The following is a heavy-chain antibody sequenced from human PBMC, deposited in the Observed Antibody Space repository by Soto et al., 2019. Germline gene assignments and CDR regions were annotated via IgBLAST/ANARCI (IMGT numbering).Heavy chain of an antibody. CDR2: INPSGGST. CDR1: GYTFTSYY. CDR3: ARVRHYYGSGSYYGLDY. Sequence: VASVKVSCKASGYTFTSYYMHWVRQAPGQGLEWMGIINPSGGSTSYAQKFQGRVTMTRDTSTSTVYMELSSLRSEDTAVYYCARVRHYYGSGSYYGLDYWGQGTLVTVSS. D-gene: IGHD3-10*01. J-gene: IGHJ4*02. V-gene: IGHV1-46*01.